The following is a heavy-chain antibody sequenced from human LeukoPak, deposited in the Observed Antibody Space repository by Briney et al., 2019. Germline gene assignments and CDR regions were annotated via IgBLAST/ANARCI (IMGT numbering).Heavy chain of an antibody. V-gene: IGHV3-7*01. D-gene: IGHD3-3*01. J-gene: IGHJ4*02. Sequence: GGSLRLSCAASGFTFSSYWMSWVRQAPGKGLEWVANIKQDGSEKYYVDSVKGRFTISRDNAKNSLYLQMNSLRAEDTAVYYCARSRFLGVRSFDYWGQGTLVTVSS. CDR3: ARSRFLGVRSFDY. CDR2: IKQDGSEK. CDR1: GFTFSSYW.